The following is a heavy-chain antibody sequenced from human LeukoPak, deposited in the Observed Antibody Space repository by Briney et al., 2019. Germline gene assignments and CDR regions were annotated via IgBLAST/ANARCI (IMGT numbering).Heavy chain of an antibody. V-gene: IGHV1-69*05. CDR2: IIPISGTA. J-gene: IGHJ6*03. CDR1: GGTFSSHA. Sequence: GSSVKVSCKASGGTFSSHAIAWVRQAPGQGPEWMGGIIPISGTANYAQKFQGRVTITTDESTSTAYLELSSLASDDTAVYYCARGLQYQLLKALGHYSMDVWGEGTTVTVSS. D-gene: IGHD2-2*01. CDR3: ARGLQYQLLKALGHYSMDV.